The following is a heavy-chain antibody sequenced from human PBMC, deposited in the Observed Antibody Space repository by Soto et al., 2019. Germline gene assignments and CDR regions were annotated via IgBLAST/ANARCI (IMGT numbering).Heavy chain of an antibody. J-gene: IGHJ4*02. CDR1: GFSLSTSGVG. D-gene: IGHD1-1*01. Sequence: QITLKESGPTLVKPTQTLTLTCTFSGFSLSTSGVGVGWIRQPPGKALEWLALIYWDDDKRYSPSLKSRLTITKDTSKNQVFLTMTNMDPVDTATYYCAHRDNIDWKNYFDYWGQGTLVTVSS. V-gene: IGHV2-5*02. CDR3: AHRDNIDWKNYFDY. CDR2: IYWDDDK.